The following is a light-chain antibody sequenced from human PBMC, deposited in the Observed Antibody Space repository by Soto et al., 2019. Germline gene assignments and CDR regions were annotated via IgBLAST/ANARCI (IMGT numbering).Light chain of an antibody. CDR3: QSYDSSLSGSMV. Sequence: QSVLTQPPSVSGAPGQRVTISCTGSSSNIGAGYDVHWYQQLPGTAPKLLIYGNSNRPSGVPDRFSGSKSGTSASLAITGIQAEDEVDYSCQSYDSSLSGSMVFGGGTQLTVL. V-gene: IGLV1-40*01. CDR2: GNS. J-gene: IGLJ3*02. CDR1: SSNIGAGYD.